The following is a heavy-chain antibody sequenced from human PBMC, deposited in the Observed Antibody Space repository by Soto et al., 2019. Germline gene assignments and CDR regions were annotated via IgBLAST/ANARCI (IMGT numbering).Heavy chain of an antibody. J-gene: IGHJ5*02. D-gene: IGHD2-15*01. V-gene: IGHV3-74*01. CDR3: ARDSGYCSGGSCYGNWFNP. Sequence: EVQLVESGGGLVQPGGSLRLSCAASGFTFSSYWMHWVRQAPGKGLVWVSRINSDGSSTSYVDSVKGRFTISRDNAKNTLYLQMNSLRAEDTAVYYFARDSGYCSGGSCYGNWFNPWGQGTLVTVSS. CDR1: GFTFSSYW. CDR2: INSDGSST.